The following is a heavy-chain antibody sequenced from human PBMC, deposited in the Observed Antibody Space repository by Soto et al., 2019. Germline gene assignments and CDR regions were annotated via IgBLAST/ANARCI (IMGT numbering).Heavy chain of an antibody. CDR3: ARGDLYGDYPYYYYYYDMDV. V-gene: IGHV1-69*12. D-gene: IGHD4-17*01. CDR1: GGTFSSYA. Sequence: QVQLVQSGAEVKKPGSSVKVSCKASGGTFSSYAISWVRQAPGQGLEWMGGIIPIFGTANYAQKFQGRVTITADESTSTAYMELSSLRSEDTAVYYCARGDLYGDYPYYYYYYDMDVWGQGTTVTVSS. CDR2: IIPIFGTA. J-gene: IGHJ6*02.